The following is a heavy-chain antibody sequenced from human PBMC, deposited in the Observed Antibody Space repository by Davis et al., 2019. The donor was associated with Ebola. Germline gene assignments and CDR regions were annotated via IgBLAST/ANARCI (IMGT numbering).Heavy chain of an antibody. V-gene: IGHV3-11*01. J-gene: IGHJ3*02. CDR2: ISSRGSNL. CDR3: ARPYGDYAAFDI. Sequence: GESLKISCVASGFTFSDFYMSWIRQTPGKGLEWVSYISSRGSNLYFADSVKGRFTISRDNAKNSVHLQMNNLRADDTAVYYCARPYGDYAAFDIWGQGTVVTVSS. D-gene: IGHD4-17*01. CDR1: GFTFSDFY.